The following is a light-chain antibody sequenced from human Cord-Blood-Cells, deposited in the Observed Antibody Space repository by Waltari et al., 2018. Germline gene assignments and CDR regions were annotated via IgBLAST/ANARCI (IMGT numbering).Light chain of an antibody. CDR2: GAS. CDR1: QSVSSSY. CDR3: QQYGSSLYT. J-gene: IGKJ2*01. Sequence: IVLTHSPGTLSLSPGERATLSCRASQSVSSSYLAWYQQKPGQAPRLLIYGASSRATGIPDRFSGSGSGTDFTLTISRLEPEDFAVYYCQQYGSSLYTFGQGTKLEIK. V-gene: IGKV3-20*01.